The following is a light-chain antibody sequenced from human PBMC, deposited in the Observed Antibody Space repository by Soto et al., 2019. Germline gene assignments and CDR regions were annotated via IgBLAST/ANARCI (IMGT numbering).Light chain of an antibody. CDR1: SSDVGGYNY. CDR3: SSYTSSSTTLYEV. Sequence: QSVLTQPASVSGSPGQSITISCTGTSSDVGGYNYVSWYQQHPGKAPKLMIYDVSNRPSGVSNRFSGSKSGKTASLTISGLQAEDEADYYCSSYTSSSTTLYEVFGGGTKLTVL. V-gene: IGLV2-14*01. CDR2: DVS. J-gene: IGLJ2*01.